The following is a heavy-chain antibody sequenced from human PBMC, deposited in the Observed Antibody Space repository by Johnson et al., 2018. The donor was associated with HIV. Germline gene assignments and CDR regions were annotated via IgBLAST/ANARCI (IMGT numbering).Heavy chain of an antibody. CDR2: ISYDGSNK. J-gene: IGHJ3*02. V-gene: IGHV3-30*04. CDR3: ARDRGRGRGDGFDI. Sequence: QVQLLESGGGVVQPGRSLRLSCAASGFTFSSYAMHWVRQAPGKGLEWVAVISYDGSNKYYADSVKGRVTISRDNSKNTLYLQMNSLRAEDTAVCYCARDRGRGRGDGFDIWGQGTMVTVS. D-gene: IGHD3-16*01. CDR1: GFTFSSYA.